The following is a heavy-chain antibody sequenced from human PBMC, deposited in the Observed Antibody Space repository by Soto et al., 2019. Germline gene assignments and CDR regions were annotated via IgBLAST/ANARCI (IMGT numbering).Heavy chain of an antibody. J-gene: IGHJ6*03. CDR3: ARYFVVVVAATTEGYYYMDV. CDR2: ISAYNGNT. Sequence: ASVKVSCKASGYTFTSYGISWVRQAPGQGHEWIGWISAYNGNTNYAQKLQGRVTMTTDTSTSTAYMELRSLRSDDTAVYYCARYFVVVVAATTEGYYYMDVWGKGTTVTVSS. D-gene: IGHD2-15*01. V-gene: IGHV1-18*01. CDR1: GYTFTSYG.